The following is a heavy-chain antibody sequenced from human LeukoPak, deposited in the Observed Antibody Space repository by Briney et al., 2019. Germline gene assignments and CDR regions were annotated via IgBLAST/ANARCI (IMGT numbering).Heavy chain of an antibody. CDR1: GGSFSGYY. CDR2: VYYSGGT. Sequence: PSETLSLTCAVYGGSFSGYYWSWIRQPPGKGLEWIGYVYYSGGTNYNPSLKSRVTISEDTSKNQFSLKLSSVTAADTAVYYCARDNGGGYYYDYWGRGTLVTVSS. D-gene: IGHD3-22*01. CDR3: ARDNGGGYYYDY. V-gene: IGHV4-59*01. J-gene: IGHJ4*02.